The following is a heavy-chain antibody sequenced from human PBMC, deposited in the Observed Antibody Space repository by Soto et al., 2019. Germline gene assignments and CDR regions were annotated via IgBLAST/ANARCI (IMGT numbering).Heavy chain of an antibody. D-gene: IGHD2-15*01. Sequence: SETLSLTCAVSGGSISSSHWWSWVRQPPGKGLEWIGEIYHSGSIHYNPSLKSRVTISVDKSKNQFSLKLSSVTAADTAVYYCARRGYCIGSICYYYFDYWGQGTLVTVSS. CDR1: GGSISSSHW. J-gene: IGHJ4*02. CDR3: ARRGYCIGSICYYYFDY. V-gene: IGHV4-4*02. CDR2: IYHSGSI.